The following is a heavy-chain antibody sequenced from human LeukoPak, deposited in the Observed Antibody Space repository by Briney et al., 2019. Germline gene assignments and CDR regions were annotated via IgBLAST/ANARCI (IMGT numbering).Heavy chain of an antibody. CDR1: GGSFSGYY. V-gene: IGHV4-34*01. CDR3: ARGLYCSSTSCPCDY. D-gene: IGHD2-2*01. J-gene: IGHJ4*02. Sequence: SETLSLTCAVYGGSFSGYYWSWIRQPPGKGLEWIGEINHSGSTNYNPSLKSRVTISVDTSKNQFSLKLSSVTAADTAVYYCARGLYCSSTSCPCDYWGQGTLVTASS. CDR2: INHSGST.